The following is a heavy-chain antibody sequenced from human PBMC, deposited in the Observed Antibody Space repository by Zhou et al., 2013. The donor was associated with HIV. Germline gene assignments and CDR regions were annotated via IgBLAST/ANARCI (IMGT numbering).Heavy chain of an antibody. D-gene: IGHD1-1*01. CDR2: IIPILGTT. V-gene: IGHV1-69*05. J-gene: IGHJ6*03. CDR3: AGGNWNNLLRYSYYMDV. Sequence: QVQLVQSGAEVKKPGSSVKVSCKASGGTFDNYAISWVRQAPGQGLEWMGGIIPILGTTNYAQNFQGRVTITTDESATTTNMELSSLRSEDTAVYYCAGGNWNNLLRYSYYMDVWGKGTTVTVSS. CDR1: GGTFDNYA.